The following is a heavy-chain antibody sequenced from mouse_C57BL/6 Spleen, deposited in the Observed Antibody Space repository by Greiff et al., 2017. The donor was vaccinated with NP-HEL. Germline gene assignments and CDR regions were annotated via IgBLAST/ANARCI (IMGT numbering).Heavy chain of an antibody. CDR2: INPNNGGT. CDR1: GYTFTDYY. V-gene: IGHV1-26*01. J-gene: IGHJ1*03. Sequence: VHVKQSGPELVKPGASVKISCKASGYTFTDYYMNWVKQSHGKSLEWIGDINPNNGGTSYNQKFKGKATLTVDKSSSTAYMELRSLTSEDSAVYYCARRGPHGYFDVWGTGTTVTVSS. CDR3: ARRGPHGYFDV.